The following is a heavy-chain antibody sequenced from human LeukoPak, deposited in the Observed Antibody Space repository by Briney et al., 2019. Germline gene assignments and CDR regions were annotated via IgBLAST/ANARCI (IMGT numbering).Heavy chain of an antibody. D-gene: IGHD4-17*01. Sequence: GGSLRLSCAASGFTFSSYSMNWVRQAPGKGLEWVSSISSSSSYIYYADSVKGRFTISRDNAKNSLYLQMNSLRAADTAVYYCARHVYGEGMVVWGKGTTVTVSS. CDR2: ISSSSSYI. V-gene: IGHV3-21*04. CDR1: GFTFSSYS. J-gene: IGHJ6*04. CDR3: ARHVYGEGMVV.